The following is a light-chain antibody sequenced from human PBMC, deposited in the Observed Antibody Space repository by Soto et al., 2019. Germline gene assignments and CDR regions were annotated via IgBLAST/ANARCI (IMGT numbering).Light chain of an antibody. CDR2: GAS. J-gene: IGKJ4*01. V-gene: IGKV3-20*01. CDR1: QIVSSSY. Sequence: LALTQSPDTMSLCAGARATLSCRASQIVSSSYLAWYQQKPGQDPRLVIYGASSRASGTPDRFTGSGSGTDFTLRISRLEPEDFAVYYCQQHGSSLTFGGGTKGDIK. CDR3: QQHGSSLT.